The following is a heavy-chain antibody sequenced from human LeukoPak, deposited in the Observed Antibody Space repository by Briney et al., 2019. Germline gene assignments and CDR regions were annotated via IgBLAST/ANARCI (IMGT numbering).Heavy chain of an antibody. Sequence: SETLSLTCTVSGGSISSSSYYWGWIRQPPGKGLEWIGSIYYSGSTYYNPSLKSRVTISVDTSKNQFSLKLSSVTAADTAVYYCARSLAGAFDIWGQGTMVTVSS. CDR1: GGSISSSSYY. J-gene: IGHJ3*02. V-gene: IGHV4-39*07. CDR3: ARSLAGAFDI. CDR2: IYYSGST.